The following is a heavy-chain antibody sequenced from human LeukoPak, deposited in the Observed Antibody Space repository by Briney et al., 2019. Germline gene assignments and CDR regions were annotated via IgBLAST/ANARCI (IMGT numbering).Heavy chain of an antibody. J-gene: IGHJ4*02. Sequence: SETLSLACTVSGGSISSYYWSWIRQPPGKGLEWIGYIYYSGSTNYNPSLKSRVTISVDTSKNQFSLKLSSVTAADTAVYYCAGYRSSWYFDYWGQGTLVTVSS. D-gene: IGHD6-13*01. CDR3: AGYRSSWYFDY. CDR2: IYYSGST. CDR1: GGSISSYY. V-gene: IGHV4-59*01.